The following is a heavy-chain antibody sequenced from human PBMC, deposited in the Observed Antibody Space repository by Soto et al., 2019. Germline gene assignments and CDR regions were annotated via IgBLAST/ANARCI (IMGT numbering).Heavy chain of an antibody. CDR2: ISSRSYTI. CDR1: GFSFSTYS. Sequence: EVQLVESGGGLVQPGGSLRLSCAASGFSFSTYSMNWVRQAPGKGLEWVSYISSRSYTIYYVDSVKGRFTISRENAKSSLYLQTTSLRDEDTAVYYCARGGSSSDNGMDVWGQGTTVTVSS. J-gene: IGHJ6*02. D-gene: IGHD6-6*01. V-gene: IGHV3-48*02. CDR3: ARGGSSSDNGMDV.